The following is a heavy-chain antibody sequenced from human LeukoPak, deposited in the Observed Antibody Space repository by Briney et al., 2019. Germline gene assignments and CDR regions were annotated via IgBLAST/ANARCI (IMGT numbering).Heavy chain of an antibody. CDR3: ARRREYNYDTSGSSRTSRYFDY. CDR1: GGSISSSSYY. J-gene: IGHJ4*02. CDR2: IYYSGST. Sequence: KPSETLSLTCTVSGGSISSSSYYWGWIRQPPGKGLEWIGSIYYSGSTYYNPSLKSRVTISVDTSKNQFSLKLSSVTAADTAVYYCARRREYNYDTSGSSRTSRYFDYWGQGTLVTVSS. V-gene: IGHV4-39*07. D-gene: IGHD3-22*01.